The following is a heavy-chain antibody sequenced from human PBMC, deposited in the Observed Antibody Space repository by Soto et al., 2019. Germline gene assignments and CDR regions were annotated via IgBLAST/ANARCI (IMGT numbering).Heavy chain of an antibody. CDR2: ISAYNSNT. CDR1: GYTFTSYG. D-gene: IGHD3-16*02. Sequence: QVQLVQSGAEVKKPGASVKVSCKASGYTFTSYGIILVRQAPGQGLKRMGRISAYNSNTNYAQKLQDRVNMTTDTSRRTAYMELRSLRSDDTSVYYCARDLGYYDYIWGSYRFNWFDPWGQGTLVTVSS. V-gene: IGHV1-18*01. J-gene: IGHJ5*02. CDR3: ARDLGYYDYIWGSYRFNWFDP.